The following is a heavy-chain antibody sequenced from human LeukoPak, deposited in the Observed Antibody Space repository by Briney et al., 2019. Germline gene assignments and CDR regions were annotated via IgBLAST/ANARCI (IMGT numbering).Heavy chain of an antibody. V-gene: IGHV4-34*01. CDR2: INHSGST. CDR3: ARAAVTTWSLLPYYFDY. CDR1: GGSFSGYY. Sequence: SETLSLTCAVCGGSFSGYYWSWIRQPPGKGLEWIGEINHSGSTNYNPSLKSRVTISVDTSKNQFSLKLSSVTAADTAVYYCARAAVTTWSLLPYYFDYWGQGTLVTVSS. D-gene: IGHD4-11*01. J-gene: IGHJ4*02.